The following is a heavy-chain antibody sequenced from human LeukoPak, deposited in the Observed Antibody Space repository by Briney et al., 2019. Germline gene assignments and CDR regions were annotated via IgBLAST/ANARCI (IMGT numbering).Heavy chain of an antibody. D-gene: IGHD2-21*01. Sequence: PGGSLRLSCAASGFTFRSYALSWVRQAPGKGLEWVSTIRESSGDTYYEDSVKGRFTIYRDISKNTVYLQMNSLRVEDTAVYFCAKRPISGDDKSFDYWGQGLLVTVSS. V-gene: IGHV3-23*01. J-gene: IGHJ4*02. CDR3: AKRPISGDDKSFDY. CDR2: IRESSGDT. CDR1: GFTFRSYA.